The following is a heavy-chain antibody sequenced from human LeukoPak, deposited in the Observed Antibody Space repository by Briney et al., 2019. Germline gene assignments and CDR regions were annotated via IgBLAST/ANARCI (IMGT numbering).Heavy chain of an antibody. CDR3: AGYCSGGSCYPPRYYYYYMDV. CDR1: GFTFSSYS. D-gene: IGHD2-15*01. J-gene: IGHJ6*03. Sequence: GGSLRLSCAASGFTFSSYSMNWVRQAPGRGLEWVSYISSSGNTIYYADSVKGRFTISRDNAKNSLYLQMNSLRAEDTAVYYCAGYCSGGSCYPPRYYYYYMDVWGKGTTVTVSS. CDR2: ISSSGNTI. V-gene: IGHV3-48*01.